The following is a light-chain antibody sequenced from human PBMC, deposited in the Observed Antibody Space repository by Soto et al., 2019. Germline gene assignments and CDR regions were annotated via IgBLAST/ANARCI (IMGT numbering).Light chain of an antibody. J-gene: IGKJ4*01. CDR3: QQYKSFSLT. V-gene: IGKV1-5*03. CDR2: KTS. CDR1: QSIDSW. Sequence: DIQMTQSPSTLSASVGDRVTITCRASQSIDSWLAWYQQKPGKAPNLLIYKTSNLESGVPSRFSGSGSGTEFSLTINSLQPDDFATYYCQQYKSFSLTFGGGTRVEVK.